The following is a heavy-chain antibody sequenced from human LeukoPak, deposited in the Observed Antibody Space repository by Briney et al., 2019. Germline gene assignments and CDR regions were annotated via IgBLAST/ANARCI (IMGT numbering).Heavy chain of an antibody. Sequence: GGSLRLSCAASGFTFSSYWMHWVRQAPGKGLVWVSRINSDGSSTSYADSVKGRFTISRDNAKSTLYLQMNSLRAEDTAVYYCARGGYCSSTSCSHYYYYTLDVWGQGTTVTVSS. CDR1: GFTFSSYW. D-gene: IGHD2-2*01. CDR3: ARGGYCSSTSCSHYYYYTLDV. J-gene: IGHJ6*02. V-gene: IGHV3-74*01. CDR2: INSDGSST.